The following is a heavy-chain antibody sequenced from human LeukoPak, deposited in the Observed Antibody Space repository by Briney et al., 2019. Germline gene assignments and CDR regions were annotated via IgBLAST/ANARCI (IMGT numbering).Heavy chain of an antibody. J-gene: IGHJ4*02. CDR2: ISYDGSNK. D-gene: IGHD5-18*01. V-gene: IGHV3-30*18. CDR3: AKEGSYGYYFDY. CDR1: GFTFSSYG. Sequence: GRSLRLSCAASGFTFSSYGMHWVRQAPGEGLEWVAVISYDGSNKYYADSVKGRFTISRDNSKNTLYLQMNSLRAEDTAVYYCAKEGSYGYYFDYWGQGTLVTVSS.